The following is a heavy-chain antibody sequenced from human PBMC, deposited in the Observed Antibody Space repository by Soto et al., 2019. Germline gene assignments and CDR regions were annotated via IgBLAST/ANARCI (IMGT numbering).Heavy chain of an antibody. Sequence: SETLSLTCTVSGGSISSSSYYWGWIRQPPGKGLEWIGSIYYSGSTYYNPSLKSRVTISVDTSKNQFSLKLSSVTAADTAVYYCARLPRYSSGWYLYGEFDYWGQGTLVTVSS. CDR3: ARLPRYSSGWYLYGEFDY. V-gene: IGHV4-39*01. J-gene: IGHJ4*02. CDR2: IYYSGST. D-gene: IGHD6-19*01. CDR1: GGSISSSSYY.